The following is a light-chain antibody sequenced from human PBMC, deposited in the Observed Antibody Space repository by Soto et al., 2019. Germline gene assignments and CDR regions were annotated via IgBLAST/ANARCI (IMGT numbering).Light chain of an antibody. V-gene: IGLV2-8*02. CDR2: EVS. Sequence: QSVLTQPPSASRSPGQSVTISCTGTSSDVGGYNDVSWYQQHPGKAPKLMIYEVSKRPSGVPDRFSGSKSGNTASLTVSGLQAEDEADYYCSSYAGSNNSLYVFGTGTQLTVL. CDR1: SSDVGGYND. CDR3: SSYAGSNNSLYV. J-gene: IGLJ1*01.